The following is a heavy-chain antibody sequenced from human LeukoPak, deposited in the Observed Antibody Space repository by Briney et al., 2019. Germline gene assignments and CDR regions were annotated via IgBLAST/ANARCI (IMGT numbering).Heavy chain of an antibody. CDR1: GGTFSGYA. V-gene: IGHV1-69*06. Sequence: RASVTVSCKASGGTFSGYAISWVRQAPGQGLEWMGGIIPIFGTANYAQKFQGRVTITADKSTSTAYMELSSLRSEDTAVYYCARALTRYSTAWYGYWGQGTLVTVSS. D-gene: IGHD6-19*01. CDR3: ARALTRYSTAWYGY. J-gene: IGHJ4*02. CDR2: IIPIFGTA.